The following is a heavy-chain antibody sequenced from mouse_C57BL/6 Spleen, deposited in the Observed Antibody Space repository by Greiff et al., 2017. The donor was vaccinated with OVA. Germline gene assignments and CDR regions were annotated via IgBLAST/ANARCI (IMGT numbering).Heavy chain of an antibody. CDR1: GYTFTSYG. CDR3: AAYCDYDRTWFAY. CDR2: IYPRSGNT. V-gene: IGHV1-81*01. Sequence: QVQLKQSGAELARPGASVKLSCKASGYTFTSYGISWVKQRTGKGLEWIGEIYPRSGNTYYNEKFKGKATLTADKSSSTASMELRSLTSEHSSVYFGAAYCDYDRTWFAYWGQGTLVTVSA. D-gene: IGHD2-4*01. J-gene: IGHJ3*01.